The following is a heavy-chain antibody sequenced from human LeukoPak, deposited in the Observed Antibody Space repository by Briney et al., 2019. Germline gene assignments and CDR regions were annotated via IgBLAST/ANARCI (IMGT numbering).Heavy chain of an antibody. Sequence: GGSLRLSCAASGFTFSSYSMNWVRQAPGKGLEWVSSISSSSSYIYYADSVKGRFTISRDNAKNSLYLQMNSLRAEDTAVYYCAKGIRITMVRGVIITTDYWGQGTLVTVSS. CDR2: ISSSSSYI. CDR3: AKGIRITMVRGVIITTDY. CDR1: GFTFSSYS. V-gene: IGHV3-21*04. D-gene: IGHD3-10*01. J-gene: IGHJ4*02.